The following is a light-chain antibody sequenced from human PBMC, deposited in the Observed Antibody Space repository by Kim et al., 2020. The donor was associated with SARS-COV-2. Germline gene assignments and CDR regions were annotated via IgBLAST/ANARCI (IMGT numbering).Light chain of an antibody. CDR2: KAW. CDR1: QSINTW. J-gene: IGKJ1*01. V-gene: IGKV1-5*03. CDR3: QQYNSYSRT. Sequence: DIQMTQSPSTLSASVGDRVTITCRASQSINTWLAWYQQKPGKAPKLLIYKAWSLESGVPSRFSGSGSGTEFTLTISSLQPDDFATYYCQQYNSYSRTFGQGTKVDIK.